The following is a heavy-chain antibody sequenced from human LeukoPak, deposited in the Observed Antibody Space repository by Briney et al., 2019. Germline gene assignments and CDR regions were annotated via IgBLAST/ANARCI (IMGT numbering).Heavy chain of an antibody. CDR1: GFTFSDYY. CDR3: ARETVHYGMDV. CDR2: ISSSSSYT. V-gene: IGHV3-11*06. J-gene: IGHJ6*04. Sequence: PGGSLRLSCAASGFTFSDYYMSWLRQAPGKELEWVSYISSSSSYTNYADSVKGRFTISRDNAKNSLYLQMNSLRAEDTAVYYCARETVHYGMDVWGKGTTVTVSS. D-gene: IGHD2-21*02.